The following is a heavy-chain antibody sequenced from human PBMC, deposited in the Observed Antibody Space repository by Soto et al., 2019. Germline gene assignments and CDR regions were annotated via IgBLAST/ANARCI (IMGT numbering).Heavy chain of an antibody. CDR2: INTNTGNP. CDR1: GYTFTSYA. V-gene: IGHV7-4-1*01. Sequence: GAAVKVSCKASGYTFTSYAMNWGRPAPGQGLEWMGWINTNTGNPTYAQGFTGRFVFSLDTSVSTAYLQICSLKAEDTAVYYCARDKRDGYNFGAVYWGQGTSVTVSS. D-gene: IGHD5-12*01. J-gene: IGHJ4*02. CDR3: ARDKRDGYNFGAVY.